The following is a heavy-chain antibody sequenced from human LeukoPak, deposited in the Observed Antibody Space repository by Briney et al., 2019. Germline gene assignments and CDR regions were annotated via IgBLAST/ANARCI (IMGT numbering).Heavy chain of an antibody. CDR2: ISSRGSSI. CDR1: GFTFSTYT. V-gene: IGHV3-48*01. D-gene: IGHD3-16*01. CDR3: ARDLVSYYNYYMDV. J-gene: IGHJ6*03. Sequence: PGGSLRLSCAASGFTFSTYTMNWVRQAPGKGLEWVSYISSRGSSIYYGDSVKGRFTISRDNAKNSLYLQMNSLRVEDTAVYYCARDLVSYYNYYMDVWGKGTTVTVSS.